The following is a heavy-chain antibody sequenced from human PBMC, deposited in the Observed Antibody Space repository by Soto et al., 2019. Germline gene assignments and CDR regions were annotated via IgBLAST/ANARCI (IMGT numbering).Heavy chain of an antibody. CDR2: IIPIFGTA. J-gene: IGHJ4*02. Sequence: SVKVSCKASGGTFSSYAISWVRQAPGQGLEWMGGIIPIFGTANYAQKFQGRVTITADESTSTAYMELSSLRSEDTAVYYCARDDITIFGVVINHYFDYWGQGTLVTVSS. CDR1: GGTFSSYA. V-gene: IGHV1-69*13. CDR3: ARDDITIFGVVINHYFDY. D-gene: IGHD3-3*01.